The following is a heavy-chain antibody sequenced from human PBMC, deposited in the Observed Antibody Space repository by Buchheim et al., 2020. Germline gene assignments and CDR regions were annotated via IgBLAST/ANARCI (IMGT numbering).Heavy chain of an antibody. V-gene: IGHV3-23*01. CDR3: AKTYGSGSRLYGYYYGMDV. CDR2: ISGSGGST. J-gene: IGHJ6*02. Sequence: EVQLLESGGGLVQPGGSLRLSCAASGFTFSSYGMSWVRQAPGKGLEWVSGISGSGGSTYYADSVQGRFTISRDNSKNTRYLQMNSLRAEDTAVYYCAKTYGSGSRLYGYYYGMDVWGQGTT. CDR1: GFTFSSYG. D-gene: IGHD3-10*01.